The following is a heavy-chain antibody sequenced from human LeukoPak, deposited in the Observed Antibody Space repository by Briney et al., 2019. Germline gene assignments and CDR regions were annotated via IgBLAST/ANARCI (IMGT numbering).Heavy chain of an antibody. CDR3: ARHPLLRGYTYGYADY. Sequence: GEPLKISCKGSGYSFTSYWIGWVRQIPGKGLGWMGIIYPGDSDTRYSPSFQGQVTISADKSISTAYLQWSSLKASDTAMYYCARHPLLRGYTYGYADYWGQGTLVTVSS. CDR2: IYPGDSDT. CDR1: GYSFTSYW. J-gene: IGHJ4*02. V-gene: IGHV5-51*01. D-gene: IGHD5-18*01.